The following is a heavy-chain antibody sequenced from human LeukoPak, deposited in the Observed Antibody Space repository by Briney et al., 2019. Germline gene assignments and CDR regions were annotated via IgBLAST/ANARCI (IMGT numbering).Heavy chain of an antibody. CDR1: GFTFSSYS. D-gene: IGHD6-13*01. J-gene: IGHJ4*02. Sequence: GGSLRLSCAASGFTFSSYSMNWVRQAPGKGLEWVSYISSSSSTIYYADSVKGRFTISRDDAKNSLYLQMNSLRAEDTAVYYCARVRYSPDYWGQGTLVTVSS. CDR2: ISSSSSTI. V-gene: IGHV3-48*01. CDR3: ARVRYSPDY.